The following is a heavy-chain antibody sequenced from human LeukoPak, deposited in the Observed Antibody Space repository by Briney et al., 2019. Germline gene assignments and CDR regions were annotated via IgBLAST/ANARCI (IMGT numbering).Heavy chain of an antibody. D-gene: IGHD1-26*01. CDR2: ISSSSSTI. CDR1: GFTFSSYS. CDR3: AREVVGATGSNWFDP. J-gene: IGHJ5*02. V-gene: IGHV3-48*04. Sequence: GGSLRLSCAASGFTFSSYSMNWVRQAPGKGLEWVSYISSSSSTIYYADSVKGRFTISRDNAKNTLYLQMNSLGAEDTAVYFCAREVVGATGSNWFDPWGRGTLVTVSS.